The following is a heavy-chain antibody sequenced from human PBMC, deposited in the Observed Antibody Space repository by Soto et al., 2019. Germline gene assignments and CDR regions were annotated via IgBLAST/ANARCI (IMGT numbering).Heavy chain of an antibody. V-gene: IGHV4-59*01. CDR2: IFYSGRN. CDR1: GGSISSYY. D-gene: IGHD3-10*02. CDR3: ASMIGDPVLSFDS. J-gene: IGHJ5*01. Sequence: QVQLQESGPGLVKPSETLSLTCTVSGGSISSYYWSWIRQPPGKGLEWIGIIFYSGRNSYNPSLKSRVTISIDTSEYQFSLKLNSVTAADTAVYYCASMIGDPVLSFDSWGEGTLVAVSS.